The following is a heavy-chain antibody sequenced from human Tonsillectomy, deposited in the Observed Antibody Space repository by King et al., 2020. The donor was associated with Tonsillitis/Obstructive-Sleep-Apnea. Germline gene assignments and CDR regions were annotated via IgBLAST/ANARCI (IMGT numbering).Heavy chain of an antibody. Sequence: LKESGPTLVKPTQTLTLTCTFSGFSLSTSGVGVGWIRQPPGKALEWLALIYWDDDKRYSPSLKTRLTITKDTSKNQVVLTMTNMDPVDTARYYCAHVLSGGLGPEQWLVRGLAFDIWGQGTMVTVSS. J-gene: IGHJ3*02. CDR2: IYWDDDK. D-gene: IGHD6-19*01. CDR1: GFSLSTSGVG. CDR3: AHVLSGGLGPEQWLVRGLAFDI. V-gene: IGHV2-5*02.